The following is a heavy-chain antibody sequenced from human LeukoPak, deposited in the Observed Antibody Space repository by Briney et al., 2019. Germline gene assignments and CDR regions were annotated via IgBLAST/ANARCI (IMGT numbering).Heavy chain of an antibody. D-gene: IGHD3-10*01. Sequence: GRSLRLSCAASGFTFSSYAMHWVRQAPGKGQEWVAVISYDGSNKYYADSVKGRFTISRDNSKNTLYLQMNSLRAEDTAVYYCARTPNLTMVRGPLDYWGQGTLVTVSS. V-gene: IGHV3-30*04. CDR1: GFTFSSYA. J-gene: IGHJ4*02. CDR2: ISYDGSNK. CDR3: ARTPNLTMVRGPLDY.